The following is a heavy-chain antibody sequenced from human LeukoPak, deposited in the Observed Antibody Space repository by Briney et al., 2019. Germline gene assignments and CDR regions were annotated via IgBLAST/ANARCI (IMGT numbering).Heavy chain of an antibody. CDR3: ARERGYCSGGSCYADY. J-gene: IGHJ4*02. V-gene: IGHV4-59*01. CDR1: GGSISSYY. CDR2: IYYSGST. Sequence: PSETLSLTCTVSGGSISSYYWSWIRQPPGKGLEWIGYIYYSGSTNYNPSLKSRVTISLDTSKNQFSLKLSSVTAADTAVYYCARERGYCSGGSCYADYWGQGTLVTVSS. D-gene: IGHD2-15*01.